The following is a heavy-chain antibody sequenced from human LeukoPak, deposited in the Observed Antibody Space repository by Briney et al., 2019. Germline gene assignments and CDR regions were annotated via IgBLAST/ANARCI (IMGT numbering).Heavy chain of an antibody. CDR1: GGSFSGYH. J-gene: IGHJ4*02. CDR2: INHRGHT. V-gene: IGHV4-34*01. CDR3: ARDPTTVVTLPYYFDF. D-gene: IGHD4-23*01. Sequence: SETLSLTCAVYGGSFSGYHWNWIRQTPGRGLEWIGEINHRGHTNYNPSLESRVTISVDTSKNQFSLKLSSVTAADTAVYYCARDPTTVVTLPYYFDFWGQGTQVTVSS.